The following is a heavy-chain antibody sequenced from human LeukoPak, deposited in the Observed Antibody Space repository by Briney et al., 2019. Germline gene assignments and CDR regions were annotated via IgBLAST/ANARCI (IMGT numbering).Heavy chain of an antibody. D-gene: IGHD3-22*01. CDR1: GGSFSGYY. V-gene: IGHV4-34*01. CDR3: ARLRRDSSGYPLHCYYYYMDV. J-gene: IGHJ6*03. CDR2: INHSGST. Sequence: SETLSLTCAVYGGSFSGYYWSWIRQPPGKGLEWIGEINHSGSTNYNPSLKSRVTISVDTSKNQFSLKLSSVTAADTAVYYCARLRRDSSGYPLHCYYYYMDVWGKGTTVTVSS.